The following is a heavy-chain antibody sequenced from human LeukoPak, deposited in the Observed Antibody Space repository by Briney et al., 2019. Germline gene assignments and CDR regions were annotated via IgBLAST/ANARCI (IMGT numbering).Heavy chain of an antibody. D-gene: IGHD3-22*01. V-gene: IGHV4-38-2*02. CDR3: ARDWWRYYDSSGYPPHAFDI. CDR1: GYSISSGYY. Sequence: SETLSLTCTVSGYSISSGYYWGWIRQPPGKGLEWIGSIYHSGSTYYNPSLKSRVTISVDTSKNQFSLKLSSVTAADTAVYYCARDWWRYYDSSGYPPHAFDIWGQGTMVTVSS. J-gene: IGHJ3*02. CDR2: IYHSGST.